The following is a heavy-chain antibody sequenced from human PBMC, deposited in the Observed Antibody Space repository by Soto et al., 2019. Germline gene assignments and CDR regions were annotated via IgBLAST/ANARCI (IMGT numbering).Heavy chain of an antibody. J-gene: IGHJ5*02. Sequence: ASVKVSCKASGYTFTGYYMHWVRQAPGQGLEWMGWINPNSGGTNYAQKFQGWVTMTRDTSISTAYMELSRLRSDDTAVYYCARRPDRNNWRDPWGQGTLVTVPS. CDR3: ARRPDRNNWRDP. CDR2: INPNSGGT. D-gene: IGHD3-22*01. CDR1: GYTFTGYY. V-gene: IGHV1-2*04.